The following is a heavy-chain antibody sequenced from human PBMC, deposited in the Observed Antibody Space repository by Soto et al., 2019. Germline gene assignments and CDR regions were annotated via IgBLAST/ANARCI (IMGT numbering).Heavy chain of an antibody. J-gene: IGHJ6*02. Sequence: QVQLQESGPGLVKPSETLSLTCTVSGGSISSYYWSWIRQPAGKGLEWIGRIYTSGSTNYNPSLKSRVTMSVDTSKNQFSLKLRSVTAADTAVYYCARDLEVYYYDSRAGMDVWGQGTTVTVSS. CDR2: IYTSGST. D-gene: IGHD3-22*01. CDR3: ARDLEVYYYDSRAGMDV. CDR1: GGSISSYY. V-gene: IGHV4-4*07.